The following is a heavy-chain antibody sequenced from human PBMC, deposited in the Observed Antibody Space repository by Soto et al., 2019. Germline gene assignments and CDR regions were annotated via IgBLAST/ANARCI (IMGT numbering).Heavy chain of an antibody. CDR3: ASKYYYDSSGFDY. D-gene: IGHD3-22*01. CDR2: IYYSGST. J-gene: IGHJ4*02. V-gene: IGHV4-30-4*01. Sequence: SETLSLTCTVSGGSISSGDYYWSWIRQPPGKGLEWIGYIYYSGSTYYNPSLKSRVTISVDTSKNQFSLKLSSVTAADTAVYYCASKYYYDSSGFDYWGQGTLVTVSS. CDR1: GGSISSGDYY.